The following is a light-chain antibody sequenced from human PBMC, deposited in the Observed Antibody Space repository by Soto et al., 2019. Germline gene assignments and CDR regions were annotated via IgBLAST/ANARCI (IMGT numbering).Light chain of an antibody. Sequence: DIRMTQSPSSLSASVGDRVTITCRASQSIKNYLNWYQQKPGKAPNLLIYAAFSLQSGVPSRFSGSGSGTDFTLIINSLQPKDFATYYCQQSYSTPYTFGQGTKLEIK. CDR1: QSIKNY. J-gene: IGKJ2*01. CDR3: QQSYSTPYT. V-gene: IGKV1-39*01. CDR2: AAF.